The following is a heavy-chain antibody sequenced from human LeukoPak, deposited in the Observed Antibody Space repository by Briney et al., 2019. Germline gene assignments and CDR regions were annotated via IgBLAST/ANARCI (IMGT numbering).Heavy chain of an antibody. CDR1: GFSFSSYS. J-gene: IGHJ4*02. CDR2: ISGGSGTI. D-gene: IGHD5/OR15-5a*01. CDR3: ARDVSFSFDY. Sequence: GGSLRLSCTASGFSFSSYSMNWVRQAPGKGLEWLAYISGGSGTIAYADSVKGRFTISRDNAKNSLYLQMNGLRAEDMAVYFCARDVSFSFDYWGQGTLVTVSS. V-gene: IGHV3-48*01.